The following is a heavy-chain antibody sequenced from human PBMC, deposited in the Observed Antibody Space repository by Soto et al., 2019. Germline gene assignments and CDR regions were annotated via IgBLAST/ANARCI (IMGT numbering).Heavy chain of an antibody. CDR3: ARSSGYSSSRFDY. Sequence: SETLSLTCTVYGGSFSGYYWTWIRQPPGTGLEWIGEINHSGSTNYNPSLKSRVTISVDTSKNQFSLKLSSVTAADTAVYYCARSSGYSSSRFDYWGQGILVTVSS. V-gene: IGHV4-34*01. CDR1: GGSFSGYY. CDR2: INHSGST. D-gene: IGHD6-13*01. J-gene: IGHJ4*02.